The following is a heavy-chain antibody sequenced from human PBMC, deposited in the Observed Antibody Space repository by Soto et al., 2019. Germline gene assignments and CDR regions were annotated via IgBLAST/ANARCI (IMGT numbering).Heavy chain of an antibody. CDR3: ARGAAAGFPFPDY. V-gene: IGHV3-7*04. Sequence: PGGSLRLSCAASGFTFSSYWMNWVRQAPGKGLEWVANIKQDGNEKHYVDSVKGRFTISRDSAKNSLYLQMNSLRAEDTAVYYCARGAAAGFPFPDYCGQGTPVTVSS. J-gene: IGHJ4*02. D-gene: IGHD6-13*01. CDR2: IKQDGNEK. CDR1: GFTFSSYW.